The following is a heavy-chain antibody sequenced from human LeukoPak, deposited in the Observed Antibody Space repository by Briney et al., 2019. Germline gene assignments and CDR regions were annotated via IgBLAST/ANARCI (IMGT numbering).Heavy chain of an antibody. CDR3: AKDMGRRSIAVDGPKYRSAWYLDY. Sequence: PGGSLRLSCAASGFTLSSYWMHWVRQAPGKGLVWVSRINSDGSSTSYADSVKGRFTISRDNSKNTLYLQMNSLRAEDTAVYYCAKDMGRRSIAVDGPKYRSAWYLDYWGQGTLVTVSS. CDR1: GFTLSSYW. V-gene: IGHV3-74*01. CDR2: INSDGSST. J-gene: IGHJ4*02. D-gene: IGHD6-13*01.